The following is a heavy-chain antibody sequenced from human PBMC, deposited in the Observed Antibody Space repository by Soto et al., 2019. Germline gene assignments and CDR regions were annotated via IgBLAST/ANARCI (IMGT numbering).Heavy chain of an antibody. CDR1: GGSFSGYY. CDR3: TRVATGVPS. D-gene: IGHD4-4*01. CDR2: IKQSGVT. J-gene: IGHJ5*02. Sequence: SETLSLTCAVYGGSFSGYYWSWIRQPPGKGLEWIGEIKQSGVTNYNPSLQGRVTMSIDTSKNQFSLMLTSVTAADTAVYYCTRVATGVPSWGRGVLVTVSS. V-gene: IGHV4-34*01.